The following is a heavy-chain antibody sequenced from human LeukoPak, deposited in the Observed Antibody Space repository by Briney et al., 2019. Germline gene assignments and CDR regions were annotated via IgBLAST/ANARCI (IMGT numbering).Heavy chain of an antibody. Sequence: SETLSLTCAVYGGSFSGYYWSWIRQPPGKGLEWIGEINHSGSTNYNPSLKSRVTISVDTSKNQFSLKLSSVTAADTAVYYCARAREYSYGYFSWGQGTLVTVSS. CDR2: INHSGST. V-gene: IGHV4-34*01. J-gene: IGHJ4*02. CDR3: ARAREYSYGYFS. CDR1: GGSFSGYY. D-gene: IGHD5-18*01.